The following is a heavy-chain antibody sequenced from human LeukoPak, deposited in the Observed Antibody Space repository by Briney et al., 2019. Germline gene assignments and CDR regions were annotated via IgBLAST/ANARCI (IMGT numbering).Heavy chain of an antibody. CDR3: ASNSGARGTGISDY. D-gene: IGHD4-23*01. CDR1: GYTFTGYY. J-gene: IGHJ4*02. CDR2: INPNSGGT. V-gene: IGHV1-2*02. Sequence: ASVKVSCKASGYTFTGYYMHWVRQAPGQGLEWMGWINPNSGGTNYAQKFQGRVTMTRDTSISTAYMELSRLRSDDTAVYYCASNSGARGTGISDYWGQGTLVTVSS.